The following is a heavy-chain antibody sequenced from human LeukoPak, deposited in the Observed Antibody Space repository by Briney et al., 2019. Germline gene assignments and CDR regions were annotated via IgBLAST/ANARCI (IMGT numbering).Heavy chain of an antibody. CDR1: GFTFRRYW. Sequence: GGSLRLSCAASGFTFRRYWMTWVRQAPGKGLEWVANIKEDGSEKYYVDSVEGRFTISRDNAKKSLYLQMNSLRAEDTAVYYCAREITYYGMDVWGQGTTVTVSS. J-gene: IGHJ6*02. D-gene: IGHD3-16*01. CDR3: AREITYYGMDV. V-gene: IGHV3-7*01. CDR2: IKEDGSEK.